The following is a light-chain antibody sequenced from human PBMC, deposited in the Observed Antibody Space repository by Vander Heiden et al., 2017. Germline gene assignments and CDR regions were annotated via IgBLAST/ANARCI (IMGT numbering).Light chain of an antibody. CDR1: HDISNY. CDR2: DAS. CDR3: QQYVNLPLFT. J-gene: IGKJ3*01. V-gene: IGKV1-33*01. Sequence: DIQMHQSPSSLSASVGDRVTITCQASHDISNYLNWYQQKPGKAPKLLIYDASNLETGVPSRFSGSGSGTDFTFTISSLQPEDIATYYCQQYVNLPLFTFGPGTKVDIK.